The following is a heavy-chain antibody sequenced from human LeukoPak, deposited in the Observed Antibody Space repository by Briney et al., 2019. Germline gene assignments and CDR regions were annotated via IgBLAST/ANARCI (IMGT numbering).Heavy chain of an antibody. J-gene: IGHJ4*02. D-gene: IGHD3-3*01. CDR2: IKQDGSEK. CDR3: ARVVLRFLEWLPLYYFDY. CDR1: GFTFSSYW. Sequence: GGSLRLSCAASGFTFSSYWMSWVRQAPGKGLEWVANIKQDGSEKYYVDSVKGRFTISRDNAKNSLYLQMNSLRAEDTAVYYCARVVLRFLEWLPLYYFDYWGQGTLVTVSS. V-gene: IGHV3-7*01.